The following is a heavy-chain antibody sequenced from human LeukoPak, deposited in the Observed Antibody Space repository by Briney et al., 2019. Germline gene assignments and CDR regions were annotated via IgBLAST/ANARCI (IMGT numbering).Heavy chain of an antibody. V-gene: IGHV4-39*07. CDR2: IYYSGST. CDR1: GGSISSSSYY. J-gene: IGHJ6*03. Sequence: SETLSLTCTVSGGSISSSSYYWGWIRQPPGKGLEWIGSIYYSGSTYYNPSLKGRVTISVDTSKNQFSLKLSSVTAADTAVYYCARDGRFLEWLFPEMGDYYYMDVWGKGTTVTVSS. CDR3: ARDGRFLEWLFPEMGDYYYMDV. D-gene: IGHD3-3*01.